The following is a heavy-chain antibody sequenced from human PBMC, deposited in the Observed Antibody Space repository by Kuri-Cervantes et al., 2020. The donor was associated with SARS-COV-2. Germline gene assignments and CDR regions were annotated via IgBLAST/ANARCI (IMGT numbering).Heavy chain of an antibody. V-gene: IGHV3-74*01. CDR2: INTDGSSI. J-gene: IGHJ4*02. Sequence: GESLKISCEASELTFNNYWMHWVRQAPGKGLVWVSRINTDGSSISYADSVKGRFTISRDNAKNTLYLQMNSLRAEDTAVYYCAREGWELLDYWGQGALVTVSS. D-gene: IGHD1-26*01. CDR1: ELTFNNYW. CDR3: AREGWELLDY.